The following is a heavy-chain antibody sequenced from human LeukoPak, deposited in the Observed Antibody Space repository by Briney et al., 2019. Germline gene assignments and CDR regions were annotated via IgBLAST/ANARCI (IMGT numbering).Heavy chain of an antibody. J-gene: IGHJ4*02. V-gene: IGHV4-59*12. D-gene: IGHD3-3*01. CDR2: IYYSGST. CDR1: GGSISSYY. Sequence: SETLSLTCTVSGGSISSYYWSWIRQPPGKGLEWIGYIYYSGSTNYNPSLKSRVTISVDTSKNQFSLKLSSVTAADTAVYYCARGGTYYDFWSGYYRLYYFDYWGQGTLVTVSS. CDR3: ARGGTYYDFWSGYYRLYYFDY.